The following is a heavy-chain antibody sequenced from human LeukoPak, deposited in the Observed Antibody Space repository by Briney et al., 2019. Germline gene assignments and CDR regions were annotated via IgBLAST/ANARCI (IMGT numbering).Heavy chain of an antibody. Sequence: SETLSLTCTVSGGSIYSSSYYWGWIRQTPGKGLEWIGSMYYTGNSFYNPSLKSRVTISVDRSKNQFSLKLSSVTAADTAVYYCAREATPFYCSSTSCPPFIDYWGQGTLVTVSS. CDR3: AREATPFYCSSTSCPPFIDY. J-gene: IGHJ4*02. CDR1: GGSIYSSSYY. V-gene: IGHV4-39*07. D-gene: IGHD2-2*01. CDR2: MYYTGNS.